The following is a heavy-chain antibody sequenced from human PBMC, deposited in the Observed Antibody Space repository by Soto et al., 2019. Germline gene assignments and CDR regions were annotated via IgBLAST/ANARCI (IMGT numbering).Heavy chain of an antibody. Sequence: SETLSLTCTVSGGSLNAYFWTLIRQPPGKGLEWIGYIYYSGSTNYNPSLKSRVSISLHTSKNQFSLKLSSVTAADTAVYYCARGVDRQWADYWGQGTLVTVSS. V-gene: IGHV4-59*01. J-gene: IGHJ4*02. CDR3: ARGVDRQWADY. D-gene: IGHD6-19*01. CDR2: IYYSGST. CDR1: GGSLNAYF.